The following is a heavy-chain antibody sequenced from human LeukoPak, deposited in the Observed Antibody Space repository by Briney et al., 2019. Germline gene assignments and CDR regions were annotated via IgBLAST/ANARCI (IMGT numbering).Heavy chain of an antibody. V-gene: IGHV3-74*01. J-gene: IGHJ6*02. CDR1: GFTFSSYW. D-gene: IGHD6-13*01. Sequence: GGSLRISCAASGFTFSSYWMHWVRQAPGKGLVWVSRINSDGSSTSYADSVKGRFTISRDNAKNTLYLQMNSLRAEDTAVYYCARGSAAGVDYYYGMDVWGQGTTVTVSS. CDR2: INSDGSST. CDR3: ARGSAAGVDYYYGMDV.